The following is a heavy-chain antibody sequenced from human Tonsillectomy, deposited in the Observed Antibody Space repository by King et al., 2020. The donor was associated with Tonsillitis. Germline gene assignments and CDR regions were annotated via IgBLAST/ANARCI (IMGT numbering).Heavy chain of an antibody. D-gene: IGHD5-12*01. CDR3: ARALRGWGYAATYYYYMDV. CDR1: GFTFSNYW. V-gene: IGHV3-7*03. Sequence: VQLVESGGGLVQPGGSLRLSCAASGFTFSNYWMSWVRQAPGKGLEWVANIKQDGSEKYYVDSVKGRFTISRDNAKNSLYLQMNSLRAEDTAVYYCARALRGWGYAATYYYYMDVWGKGTTVTVSS. CDR2: IKQDGSEK. J-gene: IGHJ6*03.